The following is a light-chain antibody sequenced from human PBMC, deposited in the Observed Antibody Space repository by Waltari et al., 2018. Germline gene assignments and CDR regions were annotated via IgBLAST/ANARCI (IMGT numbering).Light chain of an antibody. V-gene: IGKV4-1*01. Sequence: DIAMTQSPESLAVSLGGTATITCKSRQSVLHSSTNRNYFAWYQQKPGQPPKLLIYWASTRKSGVPDRFSGSGSGTDFTLTISSLQAEDVAVYYCQQFQSHLRTFGQGTKVEIK. CDR2: WAS. J-gene: IGKJ1*01. CDR3: QQFQSHLRT. CDR1: QSVLHSSTNRNY.